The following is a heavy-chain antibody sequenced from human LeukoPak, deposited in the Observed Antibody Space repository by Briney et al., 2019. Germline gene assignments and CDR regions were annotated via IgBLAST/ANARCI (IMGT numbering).Heavy chain of an antibody. CDR1: GFTFGDYA. CDR3: AKDHDYVWGSYRYVGFVDY. CDR2: ISGSGGST. V-gene: IGHV3-23*01. Sequence: GGSLRLSCTASGFTFGDYAMSWFRQAPGKGLEWVSAISGSGGSTYYADSVKGRFTISRDNSKNTLYLQMNSLRAEDTAVYYCAKDHDYVWGSYRYVGFVDYWGQGTLVTVSS. J-gene: IGHJ4*02. D-gene: IGHD3-16*02.